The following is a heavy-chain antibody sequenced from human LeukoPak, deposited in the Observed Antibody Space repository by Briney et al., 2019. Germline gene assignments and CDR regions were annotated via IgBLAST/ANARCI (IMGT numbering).Heavy chain of an antibody. CDR3: ARVPDYYGSGSYDRDLYYYYMDV. CDR2: IIPIFGTA. CDR1: GGTFSSYA. J-gene: IGHJ6*03. Sequence: SVKVSCKASGGTFSSYAISWVRQAPGQGLEWMGGIIPIFGTANYAQKFQGRVTITTDESTSTAYMELSSLRSEDTAVYYCARVPDYYGSGSYDRDLYYYYMDVWGRGTTVTVSS. V-gene: IGHV1-69*05. D-gene: IGHD3-10*01.